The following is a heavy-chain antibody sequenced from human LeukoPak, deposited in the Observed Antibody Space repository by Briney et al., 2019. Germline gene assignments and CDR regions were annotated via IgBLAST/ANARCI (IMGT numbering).Heavy chain of an antibody. CDR1: GFTFSSYS. D-gene: IGHD3-16*02. J-gene: IGHJ4*02. CDR3: TSDTGLLEGDYYDYVWGSYRGYYFDY. Sequence: GGSLRLSCAASGFTFSSYSMNWVRQAPGKGLEWVGRIKSKTDGGKTDYAAPVKGRFTISRDDSKNTLYLQMNSLKTEDAAVYYCTSDTGLLEGDYYDYVWGSYRGYYFDYWGQETLVTVSS. CDR2: IKSKTDGGKT. V-gene: IGHV3-15*01.